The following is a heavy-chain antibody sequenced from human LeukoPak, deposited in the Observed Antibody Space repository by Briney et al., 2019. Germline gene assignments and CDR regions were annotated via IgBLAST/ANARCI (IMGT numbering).Heavy chain of an antibody. CDR3: ARHYSGDLYYFDY. V-gene: IGHV4-39*01. D-gene: IGHD4-17*01. CDR2: IYYSGCT. Sequence: KASETLSLTCTVSGGSISRSLYYWGWIRQPPGKGLEWIGTIYYSGCTYYNPSLRSRVTMSVDTSNNHFSLKLSSVTAADTAVYYCARHYSGDLYYFDYWGQGTLVTVSS. J-gene: IGHJ4*02. CDR1: GGSISRSLYY.